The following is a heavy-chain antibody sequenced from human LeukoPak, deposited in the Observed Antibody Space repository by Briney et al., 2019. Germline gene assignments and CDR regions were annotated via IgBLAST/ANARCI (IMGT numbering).Heavy chain of an antibody. CDR1: GDSISSSNCY. CDR2: IYFSGGT. CDR3: ARQTGSGLFSLP. Sequence: SATLSLTCTVSGDSISSSNCYWGWIRQPPGKGLEWIGSIYFSGGTYYNASPKSRVTISVDTSKNQFSLKLSSVTAADTAVYYCARQTGSGLFSLPGGQGTLVTVSS. D-gene: IGHD3-10*01. J-gene: IGHJ4*02. V-gene: IGHV4-39*01.